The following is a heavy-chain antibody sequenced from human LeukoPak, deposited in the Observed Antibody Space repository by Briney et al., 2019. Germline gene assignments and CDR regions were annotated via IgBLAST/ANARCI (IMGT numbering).Heavy chain of an antibody. J-gene: IGHJ4*02. D-gene: IGHD5-18*01. Sequence: GASVKVSCKASGYTFTSCGISWVRQAPGQGLEWMGWISAYNGNTNYAQKLQGRVTMTTDTSTSTAYMELRSLRSDDTAVYYCARAPLAGYSYGYYDYWGQGTLVTVSS. CDR2: ISAYNGNT. V-gene: IGHV1-18*01. CDR1: GYTFTSCG. CDR3: ARAPLAGYSYGYYDY.